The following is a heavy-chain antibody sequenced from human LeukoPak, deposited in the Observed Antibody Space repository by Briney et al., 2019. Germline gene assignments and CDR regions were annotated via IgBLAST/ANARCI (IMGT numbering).Heavy chain of an antibody. J-gene: IGHJ4*02. CDR3: ARGRWDIVVVVAAMYYFDY. D-gene: IGHD2-15*01. CDR2: IIHSGST. CDR1: GGSPSGYY. V-gene: IGHV4-34*01. Sequence: PSQTLSLTCAVSGGSPSGYYWSWIRQPPGKGLEWIGEIIHSGSTTYNPSLKRRVTISVDTSNNQFSLKLSSVTAADTAVYYCARGRWDIVVVVAAMYYFDYWGQGTLVTVSS.